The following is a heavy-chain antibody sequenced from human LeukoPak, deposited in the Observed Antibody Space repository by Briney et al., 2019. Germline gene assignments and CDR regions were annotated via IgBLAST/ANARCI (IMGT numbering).Heavy chain of an antibody. CDR3: ARANYDFWSGYFGDTGTYYFDY. Sequence: GRSLRLSCAASGFTFSSYAMHWVRQAPGKGLEWVAVISYDGSNKYYADSVKGRFTISRDNSKNTLYLQMNSLRAEDTAVYYCARANYDFWSGYFGDTGTYYFDYWGQGTLVTVSS. CDR2: ISYDGSNK. CDR1: GFTFSSYA. V-gene: IGHV3-30-3*01. D-gene: IGHD3-3*01. J-gene: IGHJ4*02.